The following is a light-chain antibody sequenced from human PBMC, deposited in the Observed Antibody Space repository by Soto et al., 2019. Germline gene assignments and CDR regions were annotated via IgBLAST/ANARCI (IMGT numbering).Light chain of an antibody. V-gene: IGKV3-15*01. J-gene: IGKJ1*01. CDR2: GAS. CDR3: QQYNNWPPWT. CDR1: QSVSSN. Sequence: EIVMTQSPATLSVSPGERATLSCRASQSVSSNLAWYQQKPGQAPRPLIYGASTRATDIPARFSGSGSGTEFTLTISSLQSEDFAVYYCQQYNNWPPWTFGQGTKV.